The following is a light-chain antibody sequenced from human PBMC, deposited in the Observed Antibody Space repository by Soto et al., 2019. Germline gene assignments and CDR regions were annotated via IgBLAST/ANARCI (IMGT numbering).Light chain of an antibody. CDR3: CSYAGSYTYV. J-gene: IGLJ1*01. CDR2: DVS. CDR1: SSDVGGYNY. Sequence: QLVLTQPRSVSGSPGHSVTISCTGTSSDVGGYNYVSWYQQHPGKAPKLMIYDVSKRPSGVPDRFSGSKSGNTASLTISGLQAEDEADYYCCSYAGSYTYVFGTGTKLTVL. V-gene: IGLV2-11*01.